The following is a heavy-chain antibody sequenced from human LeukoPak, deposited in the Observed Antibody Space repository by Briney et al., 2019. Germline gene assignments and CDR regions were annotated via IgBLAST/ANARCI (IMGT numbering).Heavy chain of an antibody. V-gene: IGHV1-2*02. CDR3: ARTHYYDSSGDNWFDP. Sequence: GASVKVSCKASGYTFTGYYMHWVRQAPGQGLEWMGWIDPNSGGTNYAQKFQGRVTMTRDTSISTAYMELSRLRSDDTAVYYCARTHYYDSSGDNWFDPWGQGALVTVSS. CDR2: IDPNSGGT. D-gene: IGHD3-22*01. J-gene: IGHJ5*02. CDR1: GYTFTGYY.